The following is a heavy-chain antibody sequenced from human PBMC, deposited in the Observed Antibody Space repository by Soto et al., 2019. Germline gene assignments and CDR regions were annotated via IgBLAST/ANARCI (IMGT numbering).Heavy chain of an antibody. CDR1: GGTFSSYA. CDR2: IIPIFGTA. Sequence: SVKVSCKASGGTFSSYAISWVRQAPGQGLEWMGGIIPIFGTANYAQKFQGRVTITADESTSTAYMELSSLRSEDTAVYYCARAGGPSDIVVVPAAIQGGMDVWGQGTTVTVSS. V-gene: IGHV1-69*13. CDR3: ARAGGPSDIVVVPAAIQGGMDV. D-gene: IGHD2-2*02. J-gene: IGHJ6*02.